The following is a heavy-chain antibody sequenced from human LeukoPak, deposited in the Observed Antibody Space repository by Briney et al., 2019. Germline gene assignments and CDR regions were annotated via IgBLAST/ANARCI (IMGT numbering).Heavy chain of an antibody. CDR1: GFTFSSYS. V-gene: IGHV3-21*01. J-gene: IGHJ4*02. CDR2: ISSSSSYI. Sequence: PGGSLRLSCAASGFTFSSYSMNWVRQAPGKGLEWVSSISSSSSYIYYADSVKGRFTISRDNAKNSLYLQMNSLRAEDTAVYYCAKGKTITGTTPVDYWGQGTLVTVSS. D-gene: IGHD1-7*01. CDR3: AKGKTITGTTPVDY.